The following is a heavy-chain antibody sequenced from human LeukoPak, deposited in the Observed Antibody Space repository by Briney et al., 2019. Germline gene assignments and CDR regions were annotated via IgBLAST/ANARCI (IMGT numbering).Heavy chain of an antibody. Sequence: PSETLSLTCTVSGGSISSYYWSWIRQPPGKGLEWIGYIYYSGSTNYNPSLKSRVTISVDTSKNQFSLKLSSVTAADTAVYYCARRGRSGIGRVGYWGQGTLVTVSS. CDR3: ARRGRSGIGRVGY. J-gene: IGHJ4*02. V-gene: IGHV4-59*12. CDR1: GGSISSYY. D-gene: IGHD3-10*01. CDR2: IYYSGST.